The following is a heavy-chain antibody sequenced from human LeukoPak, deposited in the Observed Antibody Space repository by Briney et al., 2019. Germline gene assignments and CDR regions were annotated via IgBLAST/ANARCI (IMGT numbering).Heavy chain of an antibody. D-gene: IGHD3-10*01. Sequence: PGGSLRLSCAASGFTFSNAWMSWVRQAPGKGLEWVGHIKRKSDGATTDYAAPVQGRFTISRDDSKDTLYIQMNNLEVGDTAVYFCTTEGSIYGNHALDIWGQGTMVTVSS. J-gene: IGHJ3*02. V-gene: IGHV3-15*01. CDR2: IKRKSDGATT. CDR1: GFTFSNAW. CDR3: TTEGSIYGNHALDI.